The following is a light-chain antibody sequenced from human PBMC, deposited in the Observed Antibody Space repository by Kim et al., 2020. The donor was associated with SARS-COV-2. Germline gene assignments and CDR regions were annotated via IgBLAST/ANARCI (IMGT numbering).Light chain of an antibody. J-gene: IGLJ1*01. Sequence: QSVLTQPPSASGTPGQRVTISCSGSTSNIGSNTVDWYQQLPGTAPKVLIYSNNQRPSGVPDRFSGSKSGTSASLAISGLQSEDEADYYCAAWDDSLNGRGVFGTGTKVTVL. CDR2: SNN. CDR3: AAWDDSLNGRGV. CDR1: TSNIGSNT. V-gene: IGLV1-44*01.